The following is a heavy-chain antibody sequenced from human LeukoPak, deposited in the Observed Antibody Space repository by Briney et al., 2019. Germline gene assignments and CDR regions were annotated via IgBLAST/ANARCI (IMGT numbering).Heavy chain of an antibody. J-gene: IGHJ3*02. CDR2: INHSGST. Sequence: SETLSLTCAVYGGSFSGYYWSWIRQPPGKGLEWIGEINHSGSTNYNPSLKSRVTIPVDTSKNQFSLKLSSVTAADTAVYYCARGATVNAFDIWAQGTMVTVSS. CDR3: ARGATVNAFDI. V-gene: IGHV4-34*01. CDR1: GGSFSGYY. D-gene: IGHD4-17*01.